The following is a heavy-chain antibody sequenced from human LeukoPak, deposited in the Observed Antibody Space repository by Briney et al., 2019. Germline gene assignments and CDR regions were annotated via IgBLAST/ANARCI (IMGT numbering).Heavy chain of an antibody. V-gene: IGHV3-33*01. CDR1: GFTFSSYG. CDR3: AREVDSSGYYYYYYYGMDV. J-gene: IGHJ6*02. Sequence: GGSLRLSCAASGFTFSSYGMHWVRQAPGKGLEWVAVIWYDGSNKYYADSVKGRFTISRDNSKNTLYLQMNSLRAEDTAVYYCAREVDSSGYYYYYYYGMDVWGQGTLVTVSS. D-gene: IGHD3-22*01. CDR2: IWYDGSNK.